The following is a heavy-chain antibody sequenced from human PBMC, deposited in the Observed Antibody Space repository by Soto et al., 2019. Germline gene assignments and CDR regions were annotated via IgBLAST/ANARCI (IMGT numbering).Heavy chain of an antibody. J-gene: IGHJ4*02. CDR3: TTDFREPPTKTDCSGGSCYPHFDY. D-gene: IGHD2-15*01. CDR2: IKSKTDGGTT. V-gene: IGHV3-15*01. Sequence: EVQLVESGGGLVKPGGSLRLSCAASGFTFSNAWMSWVRQAPGKGLEWVGRIKSKTDGGTTDYAAPVKGRFTISRDDSKNTVYLQMNSLKTEDTAVYYCTTDFREPPTKTDCSGGSCYPHFDYWGQGTLVTVSS. CDR1: GFTFSNAW.